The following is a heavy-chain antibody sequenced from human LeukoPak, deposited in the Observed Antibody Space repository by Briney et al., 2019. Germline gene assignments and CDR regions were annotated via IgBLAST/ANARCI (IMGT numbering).Heavy chain of an antibody. CDR1: GFIFSDYY. V-gene: IGHV3-11*01. Sequence: GGSLRLSCGASGFIFSDYYMSWIRQAPGKGLEWISYISSSGTPKYYADSVKGRFTISRDNSKNTLYLQMNSLRAEDTAVYYCAKASAMIVVVSKHFDYWGQGTLVTVSS. J-gene: IGHJ4*02. D-gene: IGHD3-22*01. CDR3: AKASAMIVVVSKHFDY. CDR2: ISSSGTPK.